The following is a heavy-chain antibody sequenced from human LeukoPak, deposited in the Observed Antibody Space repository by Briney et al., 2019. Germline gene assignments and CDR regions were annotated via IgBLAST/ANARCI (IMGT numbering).Heavy chain of an antibody. CDR2: ISDNGGIT. CDR3: AKDLTTMVRGVWGYYYYGMDV. J-gene: IGHJ6*02. V-gene: IGHV3-23*01. CDR1: EFTFNIYT. D-gene: IGHD3-10*01. Sequence: GGSLRLSCAASEFTFNIYTMSWVRQAPGKGLEWVSVISDNGGITYYADSVKGRFTISRDNSKNTLYLQMNSLRAEDTAVYYCAKDLTTMVRGVWGYYYYGMDVWGQGTTVTVSS.